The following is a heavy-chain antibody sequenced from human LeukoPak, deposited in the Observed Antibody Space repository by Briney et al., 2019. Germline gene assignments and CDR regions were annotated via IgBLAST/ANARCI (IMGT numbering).Heavy chain of an antibody. D-gene: IGHD6-6*01. CDR2: INAGTGDT. CDR1: GYTFTSYA. V-gene: IGHV1-3*01. CDR3: ARGGTWPSSAGYYYYYGMDV. J-gene: IGHJ6*02. Sequence: ASVKVSCKAYGYTFTSYAMHWVRQAPGQRLEWMGWINAGTGDTKYSQKFQGRVTITRDTSASTAYMELSSPRSEDTAVYYCARGGTWPSSAGYYYYYGMDVWGQGTTVTVSS.